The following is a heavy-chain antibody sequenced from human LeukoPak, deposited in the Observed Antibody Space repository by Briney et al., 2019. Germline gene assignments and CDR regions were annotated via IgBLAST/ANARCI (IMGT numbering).Heavy chain of an antibody. Sequence: PSETLSLTCSVSGGSMSNYYWSWIRQPPGKGLEWIGHIYSTGSTTYSPSLKSRVIMSVDTSKNQFSLKVTSVTAADTAVYYCARHRSDGSYPLDSWGQGALVIVSS. D-gene: IGHD5-24*01. CDR2: IYSTGST. J-gene: IGHJ4*02. V-gene: IGHV4-59*08. CDR3: ARHRSDGSYPLDS. CDR1: GGSMSNYY.